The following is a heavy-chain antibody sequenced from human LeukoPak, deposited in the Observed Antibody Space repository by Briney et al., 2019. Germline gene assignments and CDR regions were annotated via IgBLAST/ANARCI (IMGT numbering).Heavy chain of an antibody. CDR3: ATEIRALKYYDSSGFDY. CDR2: FDPEDGET. Sequence: ASVKVSCKVSGYTLTELSMHWVRQAPGKGLEWMGGFDPEDGETIYAQKFQGRVTMTEDTSTDTAYMELSSLRSEDTAVYYCATEIRALKYYDSSGFDYWGQGTPVTVSS. CDR1: GYTLTELS. J-gene: IGHJ4*02. V-gene: IGHV1-24*01. D-gene: IGHD3-22*01.